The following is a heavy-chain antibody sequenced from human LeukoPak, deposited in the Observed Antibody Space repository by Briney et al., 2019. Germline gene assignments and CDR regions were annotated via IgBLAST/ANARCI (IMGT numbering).Heavy chain of an antibody. D-gene: IGHD3-16*01. V-gene: IGHV1-8*03. CDR2: VNPNSGNT. J-gene: IGHJ6*03. CDR3: ARVGSITNYYYYYYMDV. CDR1: GYTFTSYD. Sequence: ASVKVSCKASGYTFTSYDINWVRQATGQGLEWMGWVNPNSGNTGYAQKFQGRVTITRNTSISTAYMELSSLRSEDTAVYYCARVGSITNYYYYYYMDVWGKGTTVTVSS.